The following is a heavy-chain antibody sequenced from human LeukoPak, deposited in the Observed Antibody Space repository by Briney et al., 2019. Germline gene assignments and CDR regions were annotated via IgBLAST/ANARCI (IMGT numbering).Heavy chain of an antibody. CDR3: ARRQGCSSSSCPPDS. CDR1: GYNFNTYW. D-gene: IGHD2-2*01. J-gene: IGHJ4*02. Sequence: RGESLKISCRGSGYNFNTYWIGWVPQMPGKGLELIGIIYPGDSDTRYSSSFRGQVTMPAAKSINTTYLQWSSLKASDTAMYFCARRQGCSSSSCPPDSWGQGTLVTVSS. V-gene: IGHV5-51*01. CDR2: IYPGDSDT.